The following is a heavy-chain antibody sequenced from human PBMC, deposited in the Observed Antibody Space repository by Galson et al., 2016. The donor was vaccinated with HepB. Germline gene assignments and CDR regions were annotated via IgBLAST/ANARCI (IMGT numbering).Heavy chain of an antibody. CDR1: GLTYSSLA. CDR2: ISGSGGST. CDR3: ASQGYCGGDCYKGLGAFDI. D-gene: IGHD2-21*02. J-gene: IGHJ3*02. Sequence: SLRLSCAASGLTYSSLAMSWVRQAPGKGLEWVSGISGSGGSTYYADSVKGRFTITRDSSLYLQMNSLRVEDTAVHYCASQGYCGGDCYKGLGAFDIWGPGTMVTVSS. V-gene: IGHV3-23*01.